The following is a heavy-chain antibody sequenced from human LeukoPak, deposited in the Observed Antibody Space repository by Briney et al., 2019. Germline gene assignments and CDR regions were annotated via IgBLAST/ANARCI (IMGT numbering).Heavy chain of an antibody. CDR1: GGSISSYY. CDR3: ARTPYTIFGVVIINWYFDL. J-gene: IGHJ2*01. Sequence: PSETLSLTCTVSGGSISSYYWSWIRQPPGKGLEWIGYIYYSGSTNYNPSLKSRVTISVDTSKNQFSLKLSSVTAADTAVYYCARTPYTIFGVVIINWYFDLWGRGTLVTVSS. CDR2: IYYSGST. V-gene: IGHV4-59*01. D-gene: IGHD3-3*01.